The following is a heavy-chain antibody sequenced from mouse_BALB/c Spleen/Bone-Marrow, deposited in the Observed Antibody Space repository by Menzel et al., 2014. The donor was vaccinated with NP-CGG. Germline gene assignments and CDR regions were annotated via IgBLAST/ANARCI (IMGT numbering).Heavy chain of an antibody. J-gene: IGHJ1*01. D-gene: IGHD2-2*01. V-gene: IGHV1-69*02. CDR1: GYTFTSYW. CDR3: ARSTGYYWYFDV. Sequence: QVQLQQSGAELVKPGAPVKLSCKASGYTFTSYWMNWVKQRPGRGLEWIGRIDPSDSETHYNQKFKDKATLTVDKSSSTAYIRLSSLTSEDSAVYYCARSTGYYWYFDVWGAGTTVTVSS. CDR2: IDPSDSET.